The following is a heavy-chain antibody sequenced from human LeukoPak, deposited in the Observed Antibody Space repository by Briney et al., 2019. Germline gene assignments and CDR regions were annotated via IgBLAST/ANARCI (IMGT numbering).Heavy chain of an antibody. Sequence: PGGSLRLSCAASRFTFSSYAMSWVRQAPGKGLEWVSAISGSGGSTYYADSVKGRFTISRDNCKNTLYLQMNSLRAEDTAVYYCAKGAYYYDSSGYYYYFDYWGQGTLVTVSS. J-gene: IGHJ4*02. V-gene: IGHV3-23*01. CDR2: ISGSGGST. D-gene: IGHD3-22*01. CDR1: RFTFSSYA. CDR3: AKGAYYYDSSGYYYYFDY.